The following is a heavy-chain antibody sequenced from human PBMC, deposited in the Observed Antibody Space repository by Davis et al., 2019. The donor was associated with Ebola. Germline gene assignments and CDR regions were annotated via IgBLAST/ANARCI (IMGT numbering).Heavy chain of an antibody. CDR3: ARGGDYVGGYFGMDL. J-gene: IGHJ6*02. Sequence: PGGSLRLSCEASGFIFSDYWMTWVRQAPGKGLEWVANIKQYGSEEYYLGSVKGRFTTSRDNTKNSLFLQINSLRAEDTAVYYCARGGDYVGGYFGMDLWGQGTTVTV. CDR1: GFIFSDYW. CDR2: IKQYGSEE. D-gene: IGHD4-17*01. V-gene: IGHV3-7*01.